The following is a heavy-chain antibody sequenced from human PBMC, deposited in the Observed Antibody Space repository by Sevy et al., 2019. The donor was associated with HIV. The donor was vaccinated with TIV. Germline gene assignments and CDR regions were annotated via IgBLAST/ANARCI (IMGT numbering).Heavy chain of an antibody. CDR1: GFTFSSYG. CDR3: ARDPIAAAYTRRAFDF. V-gene: IGHV3-33*01. Sequence: GGSLRLSCAASGFTFSSYGMHWVRQAPGKGLEWVAVIWYDGSNKYYADSVKGRFTISRDNSKNTLYLQMNSLRAEDTAVDYCARDPIAAAYTRRAFDFWGQGTMVTVSS. J-gene: IGHJ3*01. D-gene: IGHD6-13*01. CDR2: IWYDGSNK.